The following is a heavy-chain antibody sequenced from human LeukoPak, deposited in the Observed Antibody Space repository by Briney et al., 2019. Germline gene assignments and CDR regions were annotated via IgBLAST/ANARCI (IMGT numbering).Heavy chain of an antibody. CDR1: GGSISSGDYY. CDR2: IYHSGST. V-gene: IGHV4-39*07. Sequence: PSETLSLTCTVSGGSISSGDYYWSWIRQPPGKGLEWIGEIYHSGSTNYNPSLKSRVTISVDKSKNQFSLKLSSVTAADTAVYYCPMARGGLVLDYWGQGTLVTVSS. CDR3: PMARGGLVLDY. J-gene: IGHJ4*02. D-gene: IGHD6-19*01.